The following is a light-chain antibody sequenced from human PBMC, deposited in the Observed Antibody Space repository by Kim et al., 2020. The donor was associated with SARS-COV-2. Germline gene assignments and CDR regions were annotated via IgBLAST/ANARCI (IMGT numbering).Light chain of an antibody. V-gene: IGLV2-14*03. CDR3: NSYRSGSTINV. Sequence: QSALAQPASVSGSPGQSITVSCTGTSSDIGGYDYVSWYQQHPGKAPKLIIYDVYNRPSGVSNRFSGSKSGTTASLTISGLQAEDEADYYCNSYRSGSTINVYGTGTKVTVL. J-gene: IGLJ1*01. CDR1: SSDIGGYDY. CDR2: DVY.